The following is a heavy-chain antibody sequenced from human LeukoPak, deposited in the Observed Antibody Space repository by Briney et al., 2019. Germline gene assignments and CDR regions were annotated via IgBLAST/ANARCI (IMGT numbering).Heavy chain of an antibody. J-gene: IGHJ1*01. CDR3: AHRDSSGHYTEYFQH. CDR1: GFSLSTSGVG. V-gene: IGHV2-5*01. D-gene: IGHD3-22*01. Sequence: SGPTLVKPTQTLTLTCTFSGFSLSTSGVGVGWIRQPPGKALEWLALIYWNDDKRYSPSLKSRLTITKDTSKNQVVLTMTNMDPVDTATYYCAHRDSSGHYTEYFQHWGQGTLVTVSS. CDR2: IYWNDDK.